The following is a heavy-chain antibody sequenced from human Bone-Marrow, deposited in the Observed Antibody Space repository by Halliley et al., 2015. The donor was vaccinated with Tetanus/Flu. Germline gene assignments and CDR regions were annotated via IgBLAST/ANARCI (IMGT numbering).Heavy chain of an antibody. CDR2: LYYSGST. CDR1: GVSLTSSSYY. D-gene: IGHD2-15*01. J-gene: IGHJ3*02. Sequence: TLSLTCTVSGVSLTSSSYYWGWIRQPPGKGLEWIGSLYYSGSTFYNPSLKSRVTISVDTSKNHLSLNLNSVTAADTAVYYCARHCSGNSCYTDAFDIWGQGTVVTVFS. CDR3: ARHCSGNSCYTDAFDI. V-gene: IGHV4-39*01.